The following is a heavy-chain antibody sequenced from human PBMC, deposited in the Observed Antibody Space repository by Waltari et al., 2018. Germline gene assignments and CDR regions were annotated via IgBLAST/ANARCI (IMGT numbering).Heavy chain of an antibody. J-gene: IGHJ5*02. CDR1: GDSVRSTYW. D-gene: IGHD2-15*01. V-gene: IGHV4-4*02. Sequence: QLQLQESGPGLVKPSGTLSLSCAASGDSVRSTYWWSWVRQSPQTGLEWIGQVHANGRSNYNPSFASRVTVSLNTSKNLFSLKVTSATAADTGLYYCARDRGRGLYLDTWGPGTLVTVSP. CDR3: ARDRGRGLYLDT. CDR2: VHANGRS.